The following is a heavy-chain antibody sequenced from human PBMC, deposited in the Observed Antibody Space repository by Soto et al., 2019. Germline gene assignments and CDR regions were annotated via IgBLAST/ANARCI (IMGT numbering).Heavy chain of an antibody. Sequence: QVQLVQSGAEVKKPGASVKVSCKASGYTFTSYGISWVRQAPGQGLEWMGWISAYNGNTNYAQKLQGRVTMTTDTSASPAYMELRSLRSDDTAVYYCARDDCSGGSCYRGGWFDPWGQGTLVTVSS. J-gene: IGHJ5*02. CDR2: ISAYNGNT. V-gene: IGHV1-18*01. CDR1: GYTFTSYG. D-gene: IGHD2-15*01. CDR3: ARDDCSGGSCYRGGWFDP.